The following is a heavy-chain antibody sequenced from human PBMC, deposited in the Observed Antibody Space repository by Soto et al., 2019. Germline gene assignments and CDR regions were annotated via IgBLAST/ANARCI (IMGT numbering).Heavy chain of an antibody. CDR2: IYSNGDT. J-gene: IGHJ6*02. CDR1: SGSMNSGGYY. CDR3: ARRGGSSSGYYYYAMDV. D-gene: IGHD6-6*01. V-gene: IGHV4-31*03. Sequence: SETLSLTCSVSSGSMNSGGYYWSWIRQHPGKGLEWIGYIYSNGDTYYNPSLKSRVTISVDTSKNQFSLNLTSVTAADTAVYYCARRGGSSSGYYYYAMDVWGQGTTVS.